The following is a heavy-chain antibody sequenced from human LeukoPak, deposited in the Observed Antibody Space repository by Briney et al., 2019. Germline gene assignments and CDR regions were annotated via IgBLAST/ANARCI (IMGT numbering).Heavy chain of an antibody. J-gene: IGHJ4*02. CDR3: VRGPFTRWLESVY. V-gene: IGHV4-39*07. CDR1: GGSISSSSYY. D-gene: IGHD3-3*01. CDR2: IYYSGST. Sequence: PSETLSLTCTVSGGSISSSSYYWGWIRQPPGKGLEWIGSIYYSGSTYYNPSLKSRVTISVDTSKNQFSLKLSSVTAADTAVYYCVRGPFTRWLESVYWGQGTLVTVSS.